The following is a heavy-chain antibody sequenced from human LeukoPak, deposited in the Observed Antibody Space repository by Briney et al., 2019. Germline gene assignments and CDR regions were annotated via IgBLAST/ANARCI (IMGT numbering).Heavy chain of an antibody. D-gene: IGHD2-15*01. Sequence: GGSLRLSCAASGFTFSSYGMNWVRQAPGKGLEWVSYISSSSNIMNYADSVKGRFTTSRDNAKNSLYLQMNSLRAEDTAVYYCARDPTYCSGGSCYDWFDPWGQGTLVTVSS. CDR3: ARDPTYCSGGSCYDWFDP. CDR1: GFTFSSYG. CDR2: ISSSSNIM. J-gene: IGHJ5*02. V-gene: IGHV3-48*01.